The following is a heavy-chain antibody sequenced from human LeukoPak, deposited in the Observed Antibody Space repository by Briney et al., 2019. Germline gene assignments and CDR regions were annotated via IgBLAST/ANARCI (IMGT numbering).Heavy chain of an antibody. Sequence: GGSLRLSCAASGFTFSSYSMNWVRQAPGKGLEWVSFISSSPSTIYYADSVKGRFTISRDNAKNSLYLQMNSLRAEDTAVYYCVRGDSRDYWGRGTLVTVSS. J-gene: IGHJ4*02. CDR3: VRGDSRDY. CDR1: GFTFSSYS. V-gene: IGHV3-48*04. D-gene: IGHD6-13*01. CDR2: ISSSPSTI.